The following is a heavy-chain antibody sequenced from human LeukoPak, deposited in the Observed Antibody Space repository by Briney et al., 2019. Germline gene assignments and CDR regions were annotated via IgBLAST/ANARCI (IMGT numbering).Heavy chain of an antibody. V-gene: IGHV1-69*13. CDR2: IIPIFGTA. CDR3: ARVVDDILTGYLGGYAFDI. CDR1: GGTFSSYA. Sequence: SVKVSCKASGGTFSSYAISWARQAPGQGLEWIGGIIPIFGTANYAQKFQGRVTITADESTSTAYMELSSLRSEDTAVYYCARVVDDILTGYLGGYAFDIWGQGTMVTVSS. D-gene: IGHD3-9*01. J-gene: IGHJ3*02.